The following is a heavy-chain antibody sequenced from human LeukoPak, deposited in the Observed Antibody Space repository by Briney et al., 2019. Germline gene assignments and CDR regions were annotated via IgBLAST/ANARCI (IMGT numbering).Heavy chain of an antibody. CDR1: GGSFSGYY. J-gene: IGHJ2*01. CDR2: INHSGST. Sequence: SETLSLTCAVYGGSFSGYYWSWIRQPPGKGLEWIGEINHSGSTNYNPSLKSRVTISVDTSKNQFSLKLSSVTAADTAVYYCVRGAPLLRYFDLWGRGTLVTVSS. V-gene: IGHV4-34*01. CDR3: VRGAPLLRYFDL. D-gene: IGHD3-10*01.